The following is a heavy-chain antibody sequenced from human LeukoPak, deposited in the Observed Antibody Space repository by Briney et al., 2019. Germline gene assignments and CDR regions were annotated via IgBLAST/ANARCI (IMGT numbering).Heavy chain of an antibody. V-gene: IGHV1-69*05. J-gene: IGHJ4*02. CDR3: ARPSGYDPGYFDY. CDR1: GGTFSSYA. Sequence: SVKVSCKASGGTFSSYAINWMRQAPGQGLEWMGGIIPIFGTANYAQKFQGRVTITTDESTSTAYMELSSLRSEDTAVYYCARPSGYDPGYFDYWGQGTLVTVSS. D-gene: IGHD5-12*01. CDR2: IIPIFGTA.